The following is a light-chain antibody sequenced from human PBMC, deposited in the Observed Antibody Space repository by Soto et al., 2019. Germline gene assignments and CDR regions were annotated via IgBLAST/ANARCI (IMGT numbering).Light chain of an antibody. CDR2: EVN. J-gene: IGLJ3*02. V-gene: IGLV2-14*01. Sequence: QSALTQPASVSGSPGQSITISCTGTSRDVGGYNYVSWYRQHPGKAPKVMIYEVNNRPSGVSDRFSGSKSGNTASLTISGLQAEDEAVYFCSSYTGSSTLGEMFGGGTKLTVL. CDR1: SRDVGGYNY. CDR3: SSYTGSSTLGEM.